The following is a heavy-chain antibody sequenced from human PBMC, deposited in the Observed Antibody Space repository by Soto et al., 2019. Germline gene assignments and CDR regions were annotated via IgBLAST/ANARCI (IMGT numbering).Heavy chain of an antibody. D-gene: IGHD4-17*01. V-gene: IGHV2-5*01. CDR2: VNGNDNQ. J-gene: IGHJ4*02. Sequence: QITLKESGPTLVEPTQTLTLTCTFSGFSLSTSGVGVGWIRQPPGQALEWLAFVNGNDNQRYSPSLNSRLTITKDPSKNQVVLTMTNMDTVDTGTYYCAHRRPTVITPFDYWGQGTLVTVSS. CDR3: AHRRPTVITPFDY. CDR1: GFSLSTSGVG.